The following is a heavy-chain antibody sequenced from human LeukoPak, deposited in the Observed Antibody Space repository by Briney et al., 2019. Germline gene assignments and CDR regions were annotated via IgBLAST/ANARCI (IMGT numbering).Heavy chain of an antibody. CDR1: GGSISSGSYY. CDR2: IYTSGST. V-gene: IGHV4-61*02. J-gene: IGHJ4*02. D-gene: IGHD5-12*01. CDR3: ARAGWLYYFDY. Sequence: SETLSLTCTVSGGSISSGSYYWSWIRRPAGKGLEWNGRIYTSGSTNYNPSLKSRVTISVDTSKNQFSLNLSSVPAADTAVYYCARAGWLYYFDYWGQGTLVTVSS.